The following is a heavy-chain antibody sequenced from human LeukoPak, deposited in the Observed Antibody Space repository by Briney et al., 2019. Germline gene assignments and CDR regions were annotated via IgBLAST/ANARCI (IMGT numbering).Heavy chain of an antibody. V-gene: IGHV4-59*01. CDR3: ARYSSWYYFDY. Sequence: SETLSLTCTVSGGSISHYYWSWIRQPPGKGLEWIGYIYYSGSTNYNPSLKSRVTISVDTSKNQFSLKLSSVTAADTAVYYCARYSSWYYFDYWGQGTLVTVSS. J-gene: IGHJ4*02. CDR1: GGSISHYY. D-gene: IGHD6-13*01. CDR2: IYYSGST.